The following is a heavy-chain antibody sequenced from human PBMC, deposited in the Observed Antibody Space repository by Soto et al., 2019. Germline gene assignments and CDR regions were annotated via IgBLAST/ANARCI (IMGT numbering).Heavy chain of an antibody. CDR1: LFILSSYA. D-gene: IGHD4-17*01. J-gene: IGHJ4*02. CDR2: IYSGGST. Sequence: GWPLRLSCTASLFILSSYAMSWVRQAPGKGLEWVSVIYSGGSTYYADSVKGRFTISRDNSKNTLYLQMNSLRAEDTAVYYCAADVGGYIYGLARHWGPGTLVTVS. CDR3: AADVGGYIYGLARH. V-gene: IGHV3-66*01.